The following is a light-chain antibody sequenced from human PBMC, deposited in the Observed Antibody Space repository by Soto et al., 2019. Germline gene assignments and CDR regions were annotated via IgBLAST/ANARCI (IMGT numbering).Light chain of an antibody. CDR3: VSFAGGTYV. CDR2: DVN. V-gene: IGLV2-8*01. J-gene: IGLJ1*01. Sequence: QSVLTQPPSASGSPGQSVTISCTGTSSDVGAYIFVSWYQQHPGKAPKPMVYDVNRRPPGVPDRFFGSKSGNTASLTVSGLQAEDEADYYCVSFAGGTYVFGTGTKVTV. CDR1: SSDVGAYIF.